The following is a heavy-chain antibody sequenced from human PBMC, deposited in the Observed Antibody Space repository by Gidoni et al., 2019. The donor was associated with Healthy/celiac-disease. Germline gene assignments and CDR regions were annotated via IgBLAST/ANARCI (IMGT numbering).Heavy chain of an antibody. V-gene: IGHV1-2*02. CDR2: INPNSGGT. CDR1: GYTFTGYY. J-gene: IGHJ4*02. Sequence: QVQLVQSGAEVKKPGASVKVSCKASGYTFTGYYMHWVRQAPGQGLEWMGWINPNSGGTNYAQKFQGRVTMTRDTSISTAYMELSRLRSDDTAVYYCTDEHVVCKVQHPNGFDYWGQGTLVTVSS. D-gene: IGHD2-8*02. CDR3: TDEHVVCKVQHPNGFDY.